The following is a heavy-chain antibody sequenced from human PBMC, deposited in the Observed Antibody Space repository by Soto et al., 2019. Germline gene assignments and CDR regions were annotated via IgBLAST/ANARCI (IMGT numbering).Heavy chain of an antibody. CDR3: TTDIRLRSTRFLEWLKGFDAFDI. Sequence: PGGSLRLSCAASGFTFSNAWMSWVRQAPGKGLEWVGRIKSKTDGGTTDYAAPVKGRFTISRDDSKNTLYLQMNSLKTEDTAVYYCTTDIRLRSTRFLEWLKGFDAFDIWGQGTMVTVSS. J-gene: IGHJ3*02. CDR1: GFTFSNAW. V-gene: IGHV3-15*01. D-gene: IGHD3-3*01. CDR2: IKSKTDGGTT.